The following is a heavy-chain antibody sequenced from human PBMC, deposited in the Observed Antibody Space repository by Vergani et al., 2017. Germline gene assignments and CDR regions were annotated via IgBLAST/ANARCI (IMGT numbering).Heavy chain of an antibody. J-gene: IGHJ5*02. Sequence: QVQLQESGPGLVKPSETLSLTCSVSGYSISRGYFWGWFRQPPGKGLEWIGEIYHSGSTNYNPSLKSRVTISVDKSKNQFSLKLSSVTAADTAVYYCARLAAAASYWFDPWGQGTLVTVSS. CDR1: GYSISRGYF. D-gene: IGHD6-13*01. V-gene: IGHV4-38-2*02. CDR2: IYHSGST. CDR3: ARLAAAASYWFDP.